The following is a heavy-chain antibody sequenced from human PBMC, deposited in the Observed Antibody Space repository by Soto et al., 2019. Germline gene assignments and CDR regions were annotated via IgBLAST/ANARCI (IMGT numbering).Heavy chain of an antibody. D-gene: IGHD1-26*01. Sequence: ASVKVSCKASGYTFTSYDINWVRQATGQGLEWMGWMNPNSGNTGYAQKFQGRVTMTRNTSISTAYMELSSLRSEDTAVYYCARVEAVGSYMDYYYGMDVWGQGTTVTVSS. V-gene: IGHV1-8*01. CDR2: MNPNSGNT. CDR3: ARVEAVGSYMDYYYGMDV. CDR1: GYTFTSYD. J-gene: IGHJ6*02.